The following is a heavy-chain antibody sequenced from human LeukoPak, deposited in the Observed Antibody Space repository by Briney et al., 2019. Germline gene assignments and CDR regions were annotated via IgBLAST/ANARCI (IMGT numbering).Heavy chain of an antibody. J-gene: IGHJ5*02. CDR1: GSSISSYF. V-gene: IGHV4-59*08. D-gene: IGHD3-10*01. CDR3: ARHVLFSTSYSYWFDP. CDR2: TYVTGYT. Sequence: SETLSLTCSVSGSSISSYFWSWIRQPPGKGLEWIAFTYVTGYTNYNPSLKSRVTISLDTSKNQVSLKINSVTAADTAVYYCARHVLFSTSYSYWFDPWGQGTLVTVSS.